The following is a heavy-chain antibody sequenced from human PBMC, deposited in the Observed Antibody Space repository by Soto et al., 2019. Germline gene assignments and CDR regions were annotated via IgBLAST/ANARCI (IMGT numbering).Heavy chain of an antibody. Sequence: PSETLSLTCAVYGGSFSGYYWSWIRQPPGKGLEWIGEINHSGSTTYNPSLKSRVTISVDPSKNQFPLKLSSVTAADTAVYYCVRDPGRYYYYYYGMDVWGQGTTVTVSS. J-gene: IGHJ6*02. CDR1: GGSFSGYY. CDR3: VRDPGRYYYYYYGMDV. D-gene: IGHD3-10*01. V-gene: IGHV4-34*01. CDR2: INHSGST.